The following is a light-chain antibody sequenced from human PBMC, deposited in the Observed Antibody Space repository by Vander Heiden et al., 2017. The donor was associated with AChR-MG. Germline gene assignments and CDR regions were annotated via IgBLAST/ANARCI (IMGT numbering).Light chain of an antibody. V-gene: IGKV3-20*01. CDR2: GAS. CDR3: QQYGSSPLT. CDR1: RSVSSSY. J-gene: IGKJ4*01. Sequence: VLTQSPGTLSLAPGGSAALSCRASRSVSSSYLAWYQQKPGQAPRLLIYGASSRATGIPDRFSGSGSGTDFTLTISRLEPEDFAVYYCQQYGSSPLTFGGGTKVEIK.